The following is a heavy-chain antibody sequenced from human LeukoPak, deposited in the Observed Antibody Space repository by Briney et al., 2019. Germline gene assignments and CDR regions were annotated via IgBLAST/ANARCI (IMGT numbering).Heavy chain of an antibody. CDR1: GFTFSNAW. Sequence: GGSLRLPCAASGFTFSNAWMSWVRQAPGKGLEWVGRIKSKTDGGTTDYAAPVKGRFTISRDDSKNTLYLQMNSLKTEDTAVYYCTTDDAPRGGWSFDYWGQGTLVTVSS. V-gene: IGHV3-15*01. CDR2: IKSKTDGGTT. J-gene: IGHJ4*02. CDR3: TTDDAPRGGWSFDY. D-gene: IGHD6-19*01.